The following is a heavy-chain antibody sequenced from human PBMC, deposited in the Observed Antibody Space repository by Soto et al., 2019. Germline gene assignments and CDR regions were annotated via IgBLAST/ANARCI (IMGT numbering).Heavy chain of an antibody. Sequence: WLSLRLSGGGCVLTECSYSLSRVHQTPGKGLEWVSSISSSSSYIYYADSVKGRFTISRDNAKNSLYLQMNSLRAEDTVFFYCARDIRPGFTCLEPWGNGTPVPVSS. D-gene: IGHD1-1*01. J-gene: IGHJ5*02. CDR2: ISSSSSYI. CDR3: ARDIRPGFTCLEP. V-gene: IGHV3-21*01. CDR1: VLTECSYS.